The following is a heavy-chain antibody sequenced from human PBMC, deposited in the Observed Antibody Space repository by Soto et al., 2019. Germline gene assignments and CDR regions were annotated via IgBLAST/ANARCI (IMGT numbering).Heavy chain of an antibody. D-gene: IGHD1-26*01. CDR2: ISYDGSNK. Sequence: QVQLVESGGGVVQPGRSLRLSCAASGFTFSSYGMHWVRQAPGKGLEWVAVISYDGSNKYYADSVKGRFTISRDNSENTLYLQMNSLRAEDTAVYYCAKALLRYSGSSLFDYWGQGTLVTVSS. CDR1: GFTFSSYG. J-gene: IGHJ4*02. CDR3: AKALLRYSGSSLFDY. V-gene: IGHV3-30*18.